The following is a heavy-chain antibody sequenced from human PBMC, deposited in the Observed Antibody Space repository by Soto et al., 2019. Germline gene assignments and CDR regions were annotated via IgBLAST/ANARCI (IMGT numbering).Heavy chain of an antibody. V-gene: IGHV5-10-1*01. CDR2: IDPSDSYT. CDR1: GYSFTSYW. CDR3: ARDYCSGGSCYFYYYGMDV. D-gene: IGHD2-15*01. J-gene: IGHJ6*02. Sequence: PGESLKISCKGSGYSFTSYWISWVRQMPGKVLEWMGRIDPSDSYTNYSPSFQGHATISADKSISTAYLQWSSLKASDTAMYYCARDYCSGGSCYFYYYGMDVWGQGXTVTVSS.